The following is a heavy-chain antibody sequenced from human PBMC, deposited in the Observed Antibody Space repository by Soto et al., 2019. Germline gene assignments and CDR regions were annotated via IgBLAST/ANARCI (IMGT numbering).Heavy chain of an antibody. CDR1: GYTFTSYY. Sequence: ASVKVSCKASGYTFTSYYMHWVRQAPGQGLEWMGIINPSGGSTSYAQKFQGRVTMTRDTSTSTVYMELSSLRSEGTAVYYCARDLRFLEWLSTADYYYYYYGMDVWGQGTTVTVSS. CDR3: ARDLRFLEWLSTADYYYYYYGMDV. CDR2: INPSGGST. D-gene: IGHD3-3*01. J-gene: IGHJ6*02. V-gene: IGHV1-46*01.